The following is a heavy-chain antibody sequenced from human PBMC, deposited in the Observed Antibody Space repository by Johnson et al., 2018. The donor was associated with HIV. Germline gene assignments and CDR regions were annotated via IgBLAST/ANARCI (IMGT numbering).Heavy chain of an antibody. CDR3: AHSSSWSYDAFDI. D-gene: IGHD6-13*01. CDR1: GFTFSSYA. J-gene: IGHJ3*02. V-gene: IGHV3-7*01. Sequence: VQLVESGGGMVQPGGSLRLSCAASGFTFSSYAMSWVRQAPGKGLEWVANIKQDGSEKYYVESVTGRLTISRDNAKNSLYLQMNSLRAEDTAVYYCAHSSSWSYDAFDIWGQGTMVTVSS. CDR2: IKQDGSEK.